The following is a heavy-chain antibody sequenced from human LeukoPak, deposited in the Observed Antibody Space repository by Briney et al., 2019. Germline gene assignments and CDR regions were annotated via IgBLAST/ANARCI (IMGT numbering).Heavy chain of an antibody. D-gene: IGHD6-6*01. CDR3: ARGGSSSPYYMDV. V-gene: IGHV3-21*01. CDR2: ISSSSSYI. CDR1: GFTFSSYG. Sequence: PGGALRLSCAASGFTFSSYGMNWVRQAPGKGLEWVSSISSSSSYIYYADSVKGRFTISRDNAKNSLYLQMNSLRAEDTAVYYCARGGSSSPYYMDVWGKGTTVTVSS. J-gene: IGHJ6*03.